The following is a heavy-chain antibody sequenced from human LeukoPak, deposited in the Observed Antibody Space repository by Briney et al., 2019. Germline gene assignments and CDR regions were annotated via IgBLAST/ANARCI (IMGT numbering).Heavy chain of an antibody. V-gene: IGHV1-69*05. CDR1: GGTFSSYA. CDR2: IIPIFGTA. CDR3: ARWIVGATTEGFDY. D-gene: IGHD1-26*01. J-gene: IGHJ4*02. Sequence: SVKVSCKASGGTFSSYAISWVRQAPGQGLEWMGGIIPIFGTANYAQKFQGRVTITTDESTSTAYMELSSLRSEDTAVYYCARWIVGATTEGFDYWGQGTLVTVSS.